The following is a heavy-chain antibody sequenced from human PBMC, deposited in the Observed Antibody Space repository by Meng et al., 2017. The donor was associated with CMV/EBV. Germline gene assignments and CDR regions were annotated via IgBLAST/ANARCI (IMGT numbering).Heavy chain of an antibody. J-gene: IGHJ4*02. Sequence: SAKLSCKASGFTFTSSAVQWVRQARGQRLEWIGWIVVGSGNTNYAQKFQERVTITRDMSTSTAYMELSSLRSEDTAVYYCAAGEKAAAGSNLDYWGQGTLVTVSS. CDR3: AAGEKAAAGSNLDY. CDR2: IVVGSGNT. CDR1: GFTFTSSA. V-gene: IGHV1-58*01. D-gene: IGHD6-13*01.